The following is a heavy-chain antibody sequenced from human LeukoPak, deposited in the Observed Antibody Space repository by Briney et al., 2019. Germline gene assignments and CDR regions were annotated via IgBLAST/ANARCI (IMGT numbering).Heavy chain of an antibody. CDR3: ARARYYYDSSGYQPTECDY. Sequence: SETLSLTCAVSGGSISSSNWWIWVRQPPGKGLEWIGDIYHSGCTNYNPSLKSRVTISVDTSKNQFSLKLSSVTAADTAVYYCARARYYYDSSGYQPTECDYWDQGTLISVSS. J-gene: IGHJ4*02. CDR2: IYHSGCT. D-gene: IGHD3-22*01. CDR1: GGSISSSNW. V-gene: IGHV4-4*02.